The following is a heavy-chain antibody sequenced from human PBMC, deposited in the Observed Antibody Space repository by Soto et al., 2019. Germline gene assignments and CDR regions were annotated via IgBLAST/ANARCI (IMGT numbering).Heavy chain of an antibody. CDR2: IIPMFGII. V-gene: IGHV1-69*10. J-gene: IGHJ4*02. CDR3: AILTPITGVY. D-gene: IGHD5-12*01. Sequence: SVKVSCKVSGVSFSTYTLTWLRQAPGQGLEWMGGIIPMFGIINYAQKFQGRVTITADRSTTTAYMELISLRSDDTAVYYCAILTPITGVYWGQGAQVTVSS. CDR1: GVSFSTYT.